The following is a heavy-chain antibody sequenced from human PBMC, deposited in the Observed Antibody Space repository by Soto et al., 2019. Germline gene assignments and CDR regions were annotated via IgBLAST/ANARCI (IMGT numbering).Heavy chain of an antibody. CDR3: AKEAYSFGPRYSDY. D-gene: IGHD5-18*01. J-gene: IGHJ4*02. CDR2: ISGSDAGT. Sequence: GGSLRLSCAASGFTFASYAMSWVRQAPGKGLEWVSSISGSDAGTYYTDSVKGRFTISRDNSKNTLYLQMNSLRAEDTAVYYCAKEAYSFGPRYSDYWGQGTLVTVS. V-gene: IGHV3-23*01. CDR1: GFTFASYA.